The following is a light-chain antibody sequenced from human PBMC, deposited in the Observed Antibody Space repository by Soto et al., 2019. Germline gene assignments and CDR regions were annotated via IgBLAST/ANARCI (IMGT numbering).Light chain of an antibody. V-gene: IGLV2-8*01. CDR3: SSYAGSNNLV. CDR1: SSDVGGYNY. Sequence: QSVLSQPPSASGYPGQSVTISCTGTSSDVGGYNYVSWYQQHPGKAPKLMIYEVSKRPSGVPDRFSGSKSGNTASLTVSGLQAEDEADYYCSSYAGSNNLVFGTGTKVTVL. J-gene: IGLJ1*01. CDR2: EVS.